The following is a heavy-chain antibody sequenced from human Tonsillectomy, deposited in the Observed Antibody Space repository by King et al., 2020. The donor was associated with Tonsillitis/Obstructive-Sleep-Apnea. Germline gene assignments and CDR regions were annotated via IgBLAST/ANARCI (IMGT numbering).Heavy chain of an antibody. J-gene: IGHJ4*02. Sequence: QLQLQESGPGLVKPSETLSLTCTVSGSSISNYYWDWIRQPPGKGLEWIGHIHYSGSSGYNPSLRSRVTISVDTSKNQFSLELDSVTAADTAIYYCARLGYCSSSRCLSDYWGQGILVTVSS. CDR3: ARLGYCSSSRCLSDY. CDR2: IHYSGSS. V-gene: IGHV4-59*01. D-gene: IGHD2-2*01. CDR1: GSSISNYY.